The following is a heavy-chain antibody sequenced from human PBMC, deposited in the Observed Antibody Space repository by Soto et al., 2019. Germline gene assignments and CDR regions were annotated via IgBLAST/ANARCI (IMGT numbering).Heavy chain of an antibody. D-gene: IGHD6-6*01. J-gene: IGHJ6*02. CDR1: GDSVSSNSAT. Sequence: SQTLSLTCAISGDSVSSNSATWNWIRHSPSRGLEWLGRTYYRSKWDNDYAVSVKSRITINPDTSKNQCSLQLNSVSPEDTAVYYCAIARFGSSSSIGMDVWGQGTTVTVSS. V-gene: IGHV6-1*01. CDR2: TYYRSKWDN. CDR3: AIARFGSSSSIGMDV.